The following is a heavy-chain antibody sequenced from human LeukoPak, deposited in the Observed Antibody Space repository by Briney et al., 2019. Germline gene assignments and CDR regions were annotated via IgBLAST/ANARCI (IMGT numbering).Heavy chain of an antibody. CDR1: GYTFTSYD. Sequence: SVKVSCKASGYTFTSYDISWVRQAPGQGLEWMGGIIPIFGTANYAQKFQGRVTITADESTSTAYMELSSLRSEDTAVYYCARDPYYYDSSGYPKETYFDYWGQGTLVTVSS. D-gene: IGHD3-22*01. CDR2: IIPIFGTA. J-gene: IGHJ4*02. CDR3: ARDPYYYDSSGYPKETYFDY. V-gene: IGHV1-69*13.